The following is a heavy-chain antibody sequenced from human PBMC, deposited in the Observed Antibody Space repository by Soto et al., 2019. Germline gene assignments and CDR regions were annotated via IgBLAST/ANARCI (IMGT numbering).Heavy chain of an antibody. CDR2: IYPGESDI. CDR3: ARLGREVIAARPGDLMDV. D-gene: IGHD6-6*01. CDR1: GYSFTSYW. V-gene: IGHV5-51*01. Sequence: GASLKISCKGSGYSFTSYWIGWLRQMPGKGLEWIGMIYPGESDIRYSPSFQGRVTIPADKSISTACLQWSSLKASDTAMYYCARLGREVIAARPGDLMDVWGQGTTVTVSS. J-gene: IGHJ6*02.